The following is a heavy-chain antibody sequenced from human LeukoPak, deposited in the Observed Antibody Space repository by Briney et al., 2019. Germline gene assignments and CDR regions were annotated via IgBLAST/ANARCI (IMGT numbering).Heavy chain of an antibody. CDR3: ARVNGYNSYFDY. Sequence: PGGSLRLSCAASGFTFSTYSMNWVRQAPGKGLEWVSYISSSSSIVYYADSVKGRFTISRDNAKNSLYLQMNSLRAEDTAVYYCARVNGYNSYFDYWGQGTLVTVSS. D-gene: IGHD5-24*01. J-gene: IGHJ4*02. CDR2: ISSSSSIV. V-gene: IGHV3-48*01. CDR1: GFTFSTYS.